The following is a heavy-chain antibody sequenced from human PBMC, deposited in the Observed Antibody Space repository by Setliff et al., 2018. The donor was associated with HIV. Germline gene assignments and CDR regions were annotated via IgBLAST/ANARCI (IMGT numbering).Heavy chain of an antibody. Sequence: GGSLRLSCATAGFTFSTSEMNWVRQAPGKGLEWISYISSTGAIIYYADSVRGRFTISRDNAKNSVYLQMNSLRADDTALYYCAREFVALGNHFDKWGQGTLVTVSS. CDR3: AREFVALGNHFDK. V-gene: IGHV3-48*03. J-gene: IGHJ4*02. CDR1: GFTFSTSE. CDR2: ISSTGAII.